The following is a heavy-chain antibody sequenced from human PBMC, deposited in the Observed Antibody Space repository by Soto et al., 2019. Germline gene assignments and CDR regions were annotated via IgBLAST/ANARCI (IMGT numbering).Heavy chain of an antibody. Sequence: GGSLRLSCAASGFTFSSYSMNWVRQAPGKGLEWVSSISSSSSYIYYADSVKGRFTISRDNAKNSLYLQMNSLRAEDTAVYYCARDHYYDFWSGYYNYYFDYWGQGTLVTVSS. CDR2: ISSSSSYI. J-gene: IGHJ4*02. V-gene: IGHV3-21*01. D-gene: IGHD3-3*01. CDR1: GFTFSSYS. CDR3: ARDHYYDFWSGYYNYYFDY.